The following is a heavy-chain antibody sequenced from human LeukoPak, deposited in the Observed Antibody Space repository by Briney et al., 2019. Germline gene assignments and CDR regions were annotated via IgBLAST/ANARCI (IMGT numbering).Heavy chain of an antibody. D-gene: IGHD5-24*01. J-gene: IGHJ4*02. CDR1: GFTFSSYA. V-gene: IGHV3-74*01. CDR3: ARDRGRRRDGYNYPFDY. Sequence: GGSLRLSCAASGFTFSSYAMHWVRQAPGKGLVWFSLINIDGSSTSYADSVKGRFTISRDNAKNTLYLQMNSLRAEDTAVYYCARDRGRRRDGYNYPFDYWGQGTLVTVSS. CDR2: INIDGSST.